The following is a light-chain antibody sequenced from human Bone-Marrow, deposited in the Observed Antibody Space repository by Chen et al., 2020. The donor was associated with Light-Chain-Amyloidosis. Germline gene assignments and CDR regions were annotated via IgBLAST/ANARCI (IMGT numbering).Light chain of an antibody. J-gene: IGLJ2*01. CDR1: DLPTKY. CDR2: RDT. CDR3: QSADSSGTYEVI. V-gene: IGLV3-25*03. Sequence: SYVLTQPPSASVSPGQPARITCSGDDLPTKYAYWYQQKPGQAPVLVIHRDTERPSGISERFSGSSSGTTATLTISGVQAEDEADYHCQSADSSGTYEVIFGGGTTLTVL.